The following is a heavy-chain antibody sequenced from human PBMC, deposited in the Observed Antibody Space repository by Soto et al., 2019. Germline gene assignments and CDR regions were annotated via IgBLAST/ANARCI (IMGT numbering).Heavy chain of an antibody. CDR3: AKPPDYNWNDY. V-gene: IGHV3-23*01. CDR2: VSGSGGST. Sequence: SLRLSCAASGFTFSSYSMNWVRQAPGKGLEWISAVSGSGGSTYFADSVKGRFTISRDNSKDTLYLQMNNLRAEDTAVYYCAKPPDYNWNDYWGQGTLVTVSS. J-gene: IGHJ4*02. D-gene: IGHD1-20*01. CDR1: GFTFSSYS.